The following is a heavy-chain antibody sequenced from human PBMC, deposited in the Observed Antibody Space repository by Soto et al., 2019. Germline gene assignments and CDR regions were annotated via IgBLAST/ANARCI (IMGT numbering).Heavy chain of an antibody. D-gene: IGHD3-9*01. CDR3: AREYDILTGYYNVGWFDP. J-gene: IGHJ5*02. V-gene: IGHV3-48*02. CDR2: ISSSSSSI. Sequence: EVQLVESGGGLVQPGGSLRLSCAASGFTFSSYSMNWVRQAPGKGLEWVSHISSSSSSIYYADSVRGRFTISRDNAKNSLSLQMNSRRDEDTAVYYCAREYDILTGYYNVGWFDPWGQGTLVTVSS. CDR1: GFTFSSYS.